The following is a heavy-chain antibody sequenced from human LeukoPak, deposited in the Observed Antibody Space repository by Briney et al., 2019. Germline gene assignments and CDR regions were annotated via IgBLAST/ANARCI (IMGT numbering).Heavy chain of an antibody. CDR2: ISAYNGNT. Sequence: EASVKVSCKASGYTFTGYGISWVRQAPGQGLEWMGWISAYNGNTNYAQKLQGRVTMTTDTSTSTAYKELRSLRSDDTAVYYCARPTSGMDVWGQGTTVTVSS. CDR3: ARPTSGMDV. CDR1: GYTFTGYG. J-gene: IGHJ6*02. V-gene: IGHV1-18*01.